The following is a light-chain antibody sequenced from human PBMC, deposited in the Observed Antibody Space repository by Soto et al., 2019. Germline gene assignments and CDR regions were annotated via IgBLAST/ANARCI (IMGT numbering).Light chain of an antibody. CDR1: QSVSTY. CDR3: QQRSTWPLIT. Sequence: EIVLTQSPATLSLSPVERVTLSCRASQSVSTYLGWYQQKPGQPPRLLIYDASTRATGIPARFSGSGSGTDFSLTISSLEPEDFAVYYCQQRSTWPLITFGQGTRLEIK. V-gene: IGKV3-11*01. J-gene: IGKJ5*01. CDR2: DAS.